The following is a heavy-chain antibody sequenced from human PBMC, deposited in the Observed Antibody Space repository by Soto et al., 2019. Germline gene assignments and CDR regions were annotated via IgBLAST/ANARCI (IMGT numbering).Heavy chain of an antibody. D-gene: IGHD3-22*01. CDR3: ARLGAYYQAMDS. CDR2: IYYSGST. J-gene: IGHJ1*01. V-gene: IGHV4-30-4*08. Sequence: SETLSLTCTVSGGSISSSTYYWGWMRQPPGKGLEWIGYIYYSGSTYYNPSLKSRVTISVDTSKNEVSLKLTSVTAADTAVYFCARLGAYYQAMDSWGQGTLVTVSS. CDR1: GGSISSSTYY.